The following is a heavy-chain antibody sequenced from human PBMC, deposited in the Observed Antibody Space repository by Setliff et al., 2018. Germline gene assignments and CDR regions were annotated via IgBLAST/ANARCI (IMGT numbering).Heavy chain of an antibody. V-gene: IGHV4-61*02. CDR3: AGGRRYDYGWDFDY. Sequence: PSETLSLTCTVSGGSISSDVYYWSWIRQPAGKGLEWIGRMYTSGSTNYNPSLKSRVTISLDTSKNQFSLKLTSVTAADTAVYYCAGGRRYDYGWDFDYWGQGTLVTVSS. CDR1: GGSISSDVYY. CDR2: MYTSGST. J-gene: IGHJ4*02. D-gene: IGHD4-17*01.